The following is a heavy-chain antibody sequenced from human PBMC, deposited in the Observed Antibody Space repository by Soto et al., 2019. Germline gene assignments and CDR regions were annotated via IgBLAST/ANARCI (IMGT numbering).Heavy chain of an antibody. J-gene: IGHJ6*02. CDR1: GFTFSRYW. V-gene: IGHV3-7*01. Sequence: GGSLRLSCAASGFTFSRYWMSWVRQAPGKGLEWVANIKQDGSEKYYVDSVKGRFTISRDNAKNSLYLQMNSLRAEDTAVYYCAREGIVVANAGIDYYYYGMDVWGQGTTVTVS. CDR3: AREGIVVANAGIDYYYYGMDV. CDR2: IKQDGSEK. D-gene: IGHD3-22*01.